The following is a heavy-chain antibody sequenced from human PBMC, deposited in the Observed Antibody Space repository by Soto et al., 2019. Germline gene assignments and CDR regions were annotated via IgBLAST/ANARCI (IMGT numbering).Heavy chain of an antibody. CDR3: VLWVRGLINY. CDR2: CRSRVDNYAT. CDR1: GISFSDHD. D-gene: IGHD3-10*01. V-gene: IGHV3-72*01. J-gene: IGHJ4*02. Sequence: EVQLVESGGGLVQPGGSLRLSCATSGISFSDHDMDWARQAPGKGLEWLGRCRSRVDNYATDYAASVKGRFTFSRDESKSSLSLQMRSLKTGDTAMYYCVLWVRGLINYWGQGTLVTVSS.